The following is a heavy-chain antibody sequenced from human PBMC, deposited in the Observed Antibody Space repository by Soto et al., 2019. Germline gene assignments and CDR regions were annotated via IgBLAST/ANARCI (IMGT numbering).Heavy chain of an antibody. CDR2: ISSSSRYI. Sequence: PWGSLRLSCAASGFTFSSYSMNWVRQAPGKGLEWVSSISSSSRYIYYADSVKGRFTISRDNAKNSLYLQMNSLRAEDTAVYYCARDLWIDYSNPFDYWGQGTLVTVSS. CDR3: ARDLWIDYSNPFDY. J-gene: IGHJ4*02. CDR1: GFTFSSYS. V-gene: IGHV3-21*01. D-gene: IGHD4-4*01.